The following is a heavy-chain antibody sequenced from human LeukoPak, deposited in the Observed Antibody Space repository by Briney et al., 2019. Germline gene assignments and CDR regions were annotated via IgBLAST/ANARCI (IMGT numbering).Heavy chain of an antibody. J-gene: IGHJ4*02. CDR2: VYTSGST. CDR1: GGSISSYY. V-gene: IGHV4-4*07. CDR3: ARLIGPPGAGTNFDY. D-gene: IGHD6-13*01. Sequence: ESGPGLVKPSETLSLTCTVSGGSISSYYWSWIRQPAGKGLEWIGRVYTSGSTNYNPSLKSRVTMSVDTSKNQFSLKLSSVTAADTAVYYCARLIGPPGAGTNFDYWGQGTLVPVSS.